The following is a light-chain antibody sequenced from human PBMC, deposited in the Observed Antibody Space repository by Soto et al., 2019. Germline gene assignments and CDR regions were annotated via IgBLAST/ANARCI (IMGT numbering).Light chain of an antibody. Sequence: QSVLTQPASVSGSPGQSITISCTGTISDFVIYNYVSWYQQHPGKAPKLMLYGVSNRPSGVSNRFSGSKSGNTASLTISGLQAEDEADYYCSSHTTSSALQVFGTGTKATVL. CDR3: SSHTTSSALQV. J-gene: IGLJ1*01. CDR1: ISDFVIYNY. CDR2: GVS. V-gene: IGLV2-14*01.